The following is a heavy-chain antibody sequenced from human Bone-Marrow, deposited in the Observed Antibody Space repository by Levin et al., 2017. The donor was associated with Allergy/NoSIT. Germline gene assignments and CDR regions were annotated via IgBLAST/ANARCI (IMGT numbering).Heavy chain of an antibody. Sequence: RGESLKISCKTSGYTFTSYNVYWVRQAPGQGLEWMGYINPNSGNTGYAHKFQGRVTMTRNSSITTVYMELSGLRFEDTAIYYCASGDCYSGSCYGPDWFDPWGQGTQVTVSS. V-gene: IGHV1-8*01. D-gene: IGHD2-15*01. J-gene: IGHJ5*02. CDR3: ASGDCYSGSCYGPDWFDP. CDR1: GYTFTSYN. CDR2: INPNSGNT.